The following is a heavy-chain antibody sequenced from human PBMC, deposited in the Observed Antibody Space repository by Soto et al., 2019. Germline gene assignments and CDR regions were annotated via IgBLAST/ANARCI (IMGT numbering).Heavy chain of an antibody. Sequence: GGSLRHSCASSGVTFSSYAMIWVRQAPGKGLEWVSAISGSGGSTYYADSVKGRFTISRDNSKNTLYLQMNSLRAEDTAVYYCAKDRSGSSWYPYYFDYWGQGTLVTVSS. CDR2: ISGSGGST. CDR3: AKDRSGSSWYPYYFDY. V-gene: IGHV3-23*01. CDR1: GVTFSSYA. J-gene: IGHJ4*02. D-gene: IGHD6-13*01.